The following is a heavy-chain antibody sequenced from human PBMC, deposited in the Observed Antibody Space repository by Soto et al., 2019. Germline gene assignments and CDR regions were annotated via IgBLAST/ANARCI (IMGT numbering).Heavy chain of an antibody. J-gene: IGHJ5*02. CDR2: IYYSGST. CDR3: ASCPERDWFDP. CDR1: GECICRYS. V-gene: IGHV4-59*01. Sequence: SVPLSLNCPVSGECICRYSSYWLRQPPGKGLEWIGYIYYSGSTNYNPSLKSRVTISVDTSKNQFSLKLSSVTAADTAVYYCASCPERDWFDPWGQGTLVTVSS. D-gene: IGHD1-26*01.